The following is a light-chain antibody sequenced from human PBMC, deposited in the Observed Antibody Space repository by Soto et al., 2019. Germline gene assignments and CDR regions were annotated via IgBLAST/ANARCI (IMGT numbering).Light chain of an antibody. V-gene: IGLV2-14*01. J-gene: IGLJ1*01. CDR3: CSYTTSSTYV. CDR1: SSDVGGYPY. Sequence: LTQPASVSGSPGQSITISCTGPSSDVGGYPYVSWYQQHPGKAPKLMIYEVINRPSGVSNRFSGSKSDNTASLTISGLQAEDEADYYCCSYTTSSTYVFGNGKKGTV. CDR2: EVI.